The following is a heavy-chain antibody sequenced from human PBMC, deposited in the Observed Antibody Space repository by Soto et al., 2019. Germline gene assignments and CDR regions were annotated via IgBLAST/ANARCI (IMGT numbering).Heavy chain of an antibody. CDR2: ISDIAYT. CDR1: GGSVRHINNHY. D-gene: IGHD3-10*01. V-gene: IGHV4-61*01. Sequence: SDTLSSTCTGCGGSVRHINNHYCRWLQLPPGKGLEWIGYISDIAYTSYNPSLKGRVSISVDTSKNQFSLTLTSVTAADTAVYYCARQGFGVLHRPGDVWGQATTVTASS. J-gene: IGHJ6*02. CDR3: ARQGFGVLHRPGDV.